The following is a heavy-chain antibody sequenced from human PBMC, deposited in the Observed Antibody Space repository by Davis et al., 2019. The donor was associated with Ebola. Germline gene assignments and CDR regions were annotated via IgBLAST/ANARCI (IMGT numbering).Heavy chain of an antibody. J-gene: IGHJ4*02. CDR1: GFTFSGYM. Sequence: PGGSLRLSCAASGFTFSGYMLNWVRQAPGKGLEWVSSITSSGAYIYYADSVKGRFTISRDNTKNSLYLQMNSLRAEDTAVFFCARGRGFAASAFDYWGQGTLVTVSS. V-gene: IGHV3-21*01. D-gene: IGHD6-13*01. CDR2: ITSSGAYI. CDR3: ARGRGFAASAFDY.